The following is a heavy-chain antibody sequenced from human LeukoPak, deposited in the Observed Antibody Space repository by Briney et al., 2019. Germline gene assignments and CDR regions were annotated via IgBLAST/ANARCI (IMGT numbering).Heavy chain of an antibody. J-gene: IGHJ4*02. CDR3: AREITLGYCSSTSCPSADY. CDR1: GYTFTSYY. V-gene: IGHV1-46*03. Sequence: ASVKVSCKASGYTFTSYYMHWVRQAPGQGLEWMGIINPSGGSTSYAQKFQGRVTMTRDTSTSTVYMELSSLRSEDTAVYYCAREITLGYCSSTSCPSADYWGQGTLDTVSS. CDR2: INPSGGST. D-gene: IGHD2-2*01.